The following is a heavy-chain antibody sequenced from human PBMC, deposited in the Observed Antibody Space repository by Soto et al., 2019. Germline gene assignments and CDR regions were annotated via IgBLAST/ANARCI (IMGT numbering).Heavy chain of an antibody. CDR3: PRIPYSGSNSGFDY. D-gene: IGHD1-26*01. J-gene: IGHJ4*02. V-gene: IGHV1-2*02. CDR1: GYTFVDHY. Sequence: QVQLVQSGAEVKMPGASVTVSCKASGYTFVDHYVHWVRQAPGQGLEWMGWINPKSGATDYVQNFQGGFTMTRAPSISTTYLELGRLTPADTALYSCPRIPYSGSNSGFDYWGKGTLVTVSS. CDR2: INPKSGAT.